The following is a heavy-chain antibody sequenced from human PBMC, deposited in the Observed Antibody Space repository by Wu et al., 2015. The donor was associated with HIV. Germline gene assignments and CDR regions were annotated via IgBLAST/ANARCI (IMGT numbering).Heavy chain of an antibody. Sequence: QVQLVQSGAEVKKPGSSVKVSCKASGGTFSSYAISWVRQAPGQGLEWMGRIIPIFGTANYAQKFQGRVTITADESTSTAYMELSSLRSEDTAVYYCARKGKAVAGKSPYYYYGMDVWGQGTTVTVSS. D-gene: IGHD6-19*01. CDR1: GGTFSSYA. J-gene: IGHJ6*02. CDR2: IIPIFGTA. CDR3: ARKGKAVAGKSPYYYYGMDV. V-gene: IGHV1-69*13.